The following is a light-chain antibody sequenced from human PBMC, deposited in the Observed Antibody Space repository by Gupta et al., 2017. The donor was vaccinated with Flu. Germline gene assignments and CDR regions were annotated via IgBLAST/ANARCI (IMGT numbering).Light chain of an antibody. CDR1: QGIDKY. CDR2: AAS. CDR3: QKYNRAPWT. Sequence: PSSLSVSVGDRVTITCRASQGIDKYLAGFQQRTGKAPDLLIYAASTLQPGGPSRCSGSGFGTDVILTINSLQPEDVATDYCQKYNRAPWTFGQGTKVE. J-gene: IGKJ1*01. V-gene: IGKV1-27*01.